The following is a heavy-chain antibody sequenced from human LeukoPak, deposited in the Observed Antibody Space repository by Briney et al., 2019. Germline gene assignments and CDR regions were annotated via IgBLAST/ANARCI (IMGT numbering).Heavy chain of an antibody. CDR3: ARVGSNSWYYFDY. J-gene: IGHJ4*02. D-gene: IGHD6-19*01. CDR1: GFTFTSYI. V-gene: IGHV3-21*01. CDR2: ISNSGRYI. Sequence: GGSLRVSCAASGFTFTSYIMNWVRQVPGKGLEWFSSISNSGRYIYYADSMRGRFTISRDNAKNSLYLQMNNLRAEDTAVYFCARVGSNSWYYFDYWGQGTLVTVSS.